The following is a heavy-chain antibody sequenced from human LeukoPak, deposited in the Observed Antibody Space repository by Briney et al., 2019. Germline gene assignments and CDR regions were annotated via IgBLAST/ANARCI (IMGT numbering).Heavy chain of an antibody. J-gene: IGHJ5*02. CDR1: GYTFTGYY. D-gene: IGHD1-1*01. V-gene: IGHV1-2*02. CDR3: ARERRTGNWFDP. CDR2: INPNSGGT. Sequence: ASVKVSCKAAGYTFTGYYMHWVRQAPGQGLEWMGWINPNSGGTNYAQKFQGRVTMTRDTSISTAYMELSRLRSDDTAVYYCARERRTGNWFDPWGQGTLVTVSS.